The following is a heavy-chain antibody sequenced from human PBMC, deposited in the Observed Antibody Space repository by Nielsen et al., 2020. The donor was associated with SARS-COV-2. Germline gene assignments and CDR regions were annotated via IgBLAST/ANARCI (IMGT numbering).Heavy chain of an antibody. Sequence: GESLKISCQGSGYSFTSYWISWVRQMPGKGLEWMGRIDPSDSYTNYSPSFQGHVTISADKSISTAYLQWSSLKASDTAMYYCARLVYGDYEGYYYGMDVWGQGTTVTVSS. V-gene: IGHV5-10-1*01. J-gene: IGHJ6*02. CDR2: IDPSDSYT. D-gene: IGHD4-17*01. CDR1: GYSFTSYW. CDR3: ARLVYGDYEGYYYGMDV.